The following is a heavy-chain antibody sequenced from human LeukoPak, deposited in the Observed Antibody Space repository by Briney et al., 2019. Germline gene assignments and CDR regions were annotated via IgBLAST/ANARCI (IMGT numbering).Heavy chain of an antibody. V-gene: IGHV3-7*01. CDR1: GFTFSNNW. CDR3: ARHLSGITGYTYGRGIDY. Sequence: GGSLRLSCVASGFTFSNNWMSWVRQAPGKGLEWVATIKQDGSEKYYVDSVKGRFTISRDNAKNSLYLQMNSLRAEDTAVYYCARHLSGITGYTYGRGIDYWGQGTLVTVSS. CDR2: IKQDGSEK. D-gene: IGHD5-18*01. J-gene: IGHJ4*02.